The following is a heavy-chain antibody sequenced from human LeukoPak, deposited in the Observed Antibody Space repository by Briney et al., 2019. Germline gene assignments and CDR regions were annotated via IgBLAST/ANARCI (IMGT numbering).Heavy chain of an antibody. D-gene: IGHD5-18*01. CDR2: TYYRSKWYN. J-gene: IGHJ4*02. Sequence: SQTLSLTCAISGDSVSNNNVAWNWIRQSPSRGLEWLGRTYYRSKWYNEYAVSVKSRITINPDTSKNQLSLQLNSVTPGDTAVYYCARTPSDTAMIDCWGQGTLVTVSS. CDR3: ARTPSDTAMIDC. CDR1: GDSVSNNNVA. V-gene: IGHV6-1*01.